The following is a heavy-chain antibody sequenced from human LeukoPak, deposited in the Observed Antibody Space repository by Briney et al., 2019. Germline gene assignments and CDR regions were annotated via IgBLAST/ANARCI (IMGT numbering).Heavy chain of an antibody. CDR2: INPTGGST. D-gene: IGHD6-6*01. CDR1: GGTFSSYT. CDR3: ARTAARRFDY. J-gene: IGHJ4*02. Sequence: ASVKVSCKASGGTFSSYTISWVRQAPGQGLEWMGIINPTGGSTTYAQKFQGRVTMTRDTSTSTVYMELSSLRSDDTAVYYCARTAARRFDYWGQGTLVTVSS. V-gene: IGHV1-46*01.